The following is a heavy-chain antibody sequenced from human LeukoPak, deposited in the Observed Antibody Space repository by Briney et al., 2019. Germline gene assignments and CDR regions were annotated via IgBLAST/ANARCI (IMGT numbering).Heavy chain of an antibody. Sequence: GASVKVSCKASGYTFTIYGISWVRQAPGQGLEWMGWISAYNGNTNYAQKLQGRVTVTTDTSTSTAYMELRSLRSDDTAVYYCARDQGITMVRGVIIHEYFQHWGQGTLVTVSS. CDR2: ISAYNGNT. D-gene: IGHD3-10*01. CDR3: ARDQGITMVRGVIIHEYFQH. CDR1: GYTFTIYG. J-gene: IGHJ1*01. V-gene: IGHV1-18*04.